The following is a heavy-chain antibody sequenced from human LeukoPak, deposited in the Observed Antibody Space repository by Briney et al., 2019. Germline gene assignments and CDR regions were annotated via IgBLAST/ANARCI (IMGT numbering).Heavy chain of an antibody. Sequence: GGSLRLSCAASGFTFSSYAMHWVRQAPGKGPEWVSRIKGDGSSTSYADSVKGRFTISRDNAKNTLYLQMNSLRAEDTAVYYCAKSDWFDPWGQGTLVTVSS. CDR1: GFTFSSYA. V-gene: IGHV3-74*01. CDR2: IKGDGSST. CDR3: AKSDWFDP. J-gene: IGHJ5*02.